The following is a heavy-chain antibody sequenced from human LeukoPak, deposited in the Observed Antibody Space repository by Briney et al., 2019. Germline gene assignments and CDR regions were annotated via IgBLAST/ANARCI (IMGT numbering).Heavy chain of an antibody. CDR1: GGSISSYY. V-gene: IGHV4-59*01. CDR3: ARGALWFGELLPDNWFDP. J-gene: IGHJ5*02. Sequence: SETLSLTCTVSGGSISSYYWSWIRQPPGKGLEWIGYIYYSGSTNYNPSLKSRVTISVDTSKNQFSLKLSSVTAADTAVYYCARGALWFGELLPDNWFDPWGQGTLVTVSS. CDR2: IYYSGST. D-gene: IGHD3-10*01.